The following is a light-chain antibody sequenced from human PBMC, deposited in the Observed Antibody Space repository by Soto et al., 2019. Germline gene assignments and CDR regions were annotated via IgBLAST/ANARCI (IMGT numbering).Light chain of an antibody. CDR2: EVK. V-gene: IGLV2-14*01. CDR1: SSDVGGYNY. J-gene: IGLJ2*01. CDR3: SSYTSSSTRL. Sequence: QSALTQPASVSGSPGQSITISCTGTSSDVGGYNYVSWYQQHPGKAPKLMIYEVKNRPSGVSNRFSGSKSGNTASLTISGLQAEDEADYYCSSYTSSSTRLFGGGTKLTVL.